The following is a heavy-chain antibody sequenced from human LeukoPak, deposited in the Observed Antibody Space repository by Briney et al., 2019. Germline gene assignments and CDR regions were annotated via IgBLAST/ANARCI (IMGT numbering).Heavy chain of an antibody. Sequence: PETLSLTCTVSGGSISSSSYYWGWIRQPPGKGLEWIGSIYYSGSTYYNPPLKSRVTISVDTSKNQFSLKLSSVTAADTAVYYCARLERDVWFGEFAYYFDYWGQGTLVTVSS. CDR3: ARLERDVWFGEFAYYFDY. J-gene: IGHJ4*02. D-gene: IGHD3-10*01. V-gene: IGHV4-39*07. CDR2: IYYSGST. CDR1: GGSISSSSYY.